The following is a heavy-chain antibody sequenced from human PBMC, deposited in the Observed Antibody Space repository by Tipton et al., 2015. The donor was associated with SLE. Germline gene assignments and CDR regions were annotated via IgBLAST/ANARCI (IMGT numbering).Heavy chain of an antibody. J-gene: IGHJ4*02. CDR2: IYYSGTT. D-gene: IGHD2-21*01. Sequence: TLSLTCTVSGGSISSSAYYWGWIRQPPGKGLEWIGSIYYSGTTYYSPSLSSRVTISVDTSMNQFSLKLNSVTAADTAVYYCARRRFQSASDYWGQGTLVSVSS. CDR1: GGSISSSAYY. CDR3: ARRRFQSASDY. V-gene: IGHV4-39*07.